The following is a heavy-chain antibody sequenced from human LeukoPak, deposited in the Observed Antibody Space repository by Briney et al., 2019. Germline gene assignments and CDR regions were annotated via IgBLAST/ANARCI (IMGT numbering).Heavy chain of an antibody. CDR2: ISGSGSST. J-gene: IGHJ4*02. V-gene: IGHV3-23*01. D-gene: IGHD2-2*02. CDR1: GFTFSSYA. Sequence: GGSLRLSCAASGFTFSSYAMSWVRQAPGKGLEWVSVISGSGSSTYYADSVKGRFTISRDNSKSTVYLQMNSLRAEDTALYYCAKGGSPSCYSSSDYWGQGTLVTVSS. CDR3: AKGGSPSCYSSSDY.